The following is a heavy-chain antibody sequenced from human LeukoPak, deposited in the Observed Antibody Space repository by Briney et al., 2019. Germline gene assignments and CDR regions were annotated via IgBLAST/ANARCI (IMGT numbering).Heavy chain of an antibody. Sequence: GGSLRLSCAASGFTFSNSAMNWVRQAPGKGLEWVSGISDSGTSTYYADSVKGRFTISRDNSKNTLYLQMNSLRAEDTAVYYCAGEPPYHDFLSGHYYLDYWGQGILVTVSS. CDR3: AGEPPYHDFLSGHYYLDY. D-gene: IGHD3-3*01. V-gene: IGHV3-23*01. CDR1: GFTFSNSA. CDR2: ISDSGTST. J-gene: IGHJ4*02.